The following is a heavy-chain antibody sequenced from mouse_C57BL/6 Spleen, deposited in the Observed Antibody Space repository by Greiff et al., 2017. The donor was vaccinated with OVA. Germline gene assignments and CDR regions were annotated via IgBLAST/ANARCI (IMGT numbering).Heavy chain of an antibody. Sequence: QVQLQQPGAELVRPGSSVKLSCKASGYTFTSYWMHWVKQRPIQGLEWIGNIDPSDSETHYNQQFKDKATLTVDKSSSTAYMQLSSLTSEDSAVYYCARWGATVVPHYYAMDYWGQGTSVTVSS. CDR3: ARWGATVVPHYYAMDY. CDR2: IDPSDSET. CDR1: GYTFTSYW. V-gene: IGHV1-52*01. D-gene: IGHD1-1*01. J-gene: IGHJ4*01.